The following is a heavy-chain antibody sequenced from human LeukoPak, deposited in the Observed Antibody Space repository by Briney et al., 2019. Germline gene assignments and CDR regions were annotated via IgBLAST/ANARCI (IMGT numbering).Heavy chain of an antibody. CDR1: GGSISSGDYY. D-gene: IGHD2-2*02. V-gene: IGHV4-30-4*08. Sequence: SETLSLTCTVSGGSISSGDYYWSWIRQPPGKGLEWIGYIYYSGSTYYNPSLKSRVTISVDTSKNQFSLKLSSVTAADTVVYYCARRPDCSSTSCYSFWFDPWGQGTLDTVSS. J-gene: IGHJ5*02. CDR2: IYYSGST. CDR3: ARRPDCSSTSCYSFWFDP.